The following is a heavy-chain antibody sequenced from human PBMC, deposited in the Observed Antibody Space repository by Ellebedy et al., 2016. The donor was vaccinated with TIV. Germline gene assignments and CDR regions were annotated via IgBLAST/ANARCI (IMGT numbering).Heavy chain of an antibody. J-gene: IGHJ3*02. D-gene: IGHD4-17*01. V-gene: IGHV3-7*01. Sequence: GESLKISCGSSGFSFRSYWMTWVRQAPGKGLEWVANIYQEGSEKNYVDSVKGRFTISRDNAKNSLYLLMNSLSAEDTGVYYCATDGSYGDYRSPTHAFEIWGQGTMVTVSS. CDR1: GFSFRSYW. CDR3: ATDGSYGDYRSPTHAFEI. CDR2: IYQEGSEK.